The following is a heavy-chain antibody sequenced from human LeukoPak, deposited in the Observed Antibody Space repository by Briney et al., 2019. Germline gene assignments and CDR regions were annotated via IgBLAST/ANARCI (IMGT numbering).Heavy chain of an antibody. Sequence: QAGGSLRLSCAASGFTFSSYGMHWVRQAPGKGLEWVAVIWYDGNNKYYADSVKGRFTISRDNSKNTLYLQMKGLRAEDTAVYYCAKVIGSGDYGGAFDIWGQGTMVTVSS. CDR3: AKVIGSGDYGGAFDI. D-gene: IGHD4-17*01. CDR2: IWYDGNNK. CDR1: GFTFSSYG. V-gene: IGHV3-33*06. J-gene: IGHJ3*02.